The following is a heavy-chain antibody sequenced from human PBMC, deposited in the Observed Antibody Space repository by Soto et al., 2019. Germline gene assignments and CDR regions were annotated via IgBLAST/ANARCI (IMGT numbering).Heavy chain of an antibody. D-gene: IGHD2-21*02. J-gene: IGHJ1*01. Sequence: EVQLVESGGGLVQPGGSLRLSCAASGFTFSSYWMHWVRQAPGKGLVWVSRINSDGSSTSYADSVKGRFTISRDNAKNTLYLQMNSLRAEDTAVYYCARPFYGDKGRSFQHWGQGTLVTVSS. V-gene: IGHV3-74*01. CDR2: INSDGSST. CDR1: GFTFSSYW. CDR3: ARPFYGDKGRSFQH.